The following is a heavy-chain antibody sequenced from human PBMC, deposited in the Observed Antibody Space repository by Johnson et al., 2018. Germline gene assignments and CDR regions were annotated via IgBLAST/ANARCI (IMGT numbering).Heavy chain of an antibody. D-gene: IGHD1-26*01. CDR2: IGAAGDK. CDR1: GFTFSTCD. J-gene: IGHJ3*02. Sequence: VQLVESGGGLLQPGGALRLSCAASGFTFSTCDMHWVRQVAGKGLEWVSHIGAAGDKSYPGSVKGRFTISRENAKNSLYLQMNSLRADDTAVYYRAGDRGPDSRSPNSGAFDIWGRGTVVTVSS. CDR3: AGDRGPDSRSPNSGAFDI. V-gene: IGHV3-13*01.